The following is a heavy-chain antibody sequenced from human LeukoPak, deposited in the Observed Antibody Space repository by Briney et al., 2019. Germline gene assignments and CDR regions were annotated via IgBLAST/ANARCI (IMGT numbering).Heavy chain of an antibody. V-gene: IGHV3-21*01. J-gene: IGHJ4*02. CDR3: AKADRDYDYVWGSYRPTTFDY. CDR2: ISSSSSYI. CDR1: GFTFSSYS. Sequence: TGGSLRLSCAASGFTFSSYSMTWVRQAPGKGLEWVSSISSSSSYIYYADSVKGRFTISRDNAKNSLYLQMNSLRAEDTAVYYCAKADRDYDYVWGSYRPTTFDYWGQGTLVTVSS. D-gene: IGHD3-16*02.